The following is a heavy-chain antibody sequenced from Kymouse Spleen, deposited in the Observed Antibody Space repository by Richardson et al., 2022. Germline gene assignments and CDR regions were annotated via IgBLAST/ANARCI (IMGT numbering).Heavy chain of an antibody. CDR1: GFTFSSYG. CDR2: ISYDGSNK. CDR3: AKPFCTNGVCSPA. Sequence: QVQLVESGGGVVQPGRSLRLSCAASGFTFSSYGMHWVRQAPGKGLEWVAVISYDGSNKYYADSVKGRFTISRDNSKNTLYLQMNSLRAEDTAVYYCAKPFCTNGVCSPAWGQGTLVTVSS. D-gene: IGHD2-8*01. V-gene: IGHV3-30*18. J-gene: IGHJ5*02.